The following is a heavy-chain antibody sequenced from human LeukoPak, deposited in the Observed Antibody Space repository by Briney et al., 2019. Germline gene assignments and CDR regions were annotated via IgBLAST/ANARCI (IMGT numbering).Heavy chain of an antibody. CDR1: GGSISSNNYY. Sequence: SETLSLTCTVSGGSISSNNYYWGWIRQPPGEKLEWMGSFYYGGSTYGNPSLKSRVTISVDTSKNQFSLKLSSVTAADTAVYYCARHRSGWLQSSFDYWGQGTLVTVSS. CDR3: ARHRSGWLQSSFDY. J-gene: IGHJ4*02. CDR2: FYYGGST. D-gene: IGHD5-24*01. V-gene: IGHV4-39*01.